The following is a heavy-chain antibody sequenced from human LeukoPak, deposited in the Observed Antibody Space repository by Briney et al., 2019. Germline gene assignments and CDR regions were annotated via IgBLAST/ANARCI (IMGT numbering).Heavy chain of an antibody. CDR1: GYTFTGYY. J-gene: IGHJ4*02. Sequence: ASVKVSCKASGYTFTGYYMHWVRQAPGQGLEWMGRINPNSGGTNYAQKFQGRVTMTRDTSISTAYMELSRLRSDDTAVYYCATNQRKGRELPAPFDYWGQGTLVTVSS. CDR2: INPNSGGT. V-gene: IGHV1-2*06. D-gene: IGHD1-26*01. CDR3: ATNQRKGRELPAPFDY.